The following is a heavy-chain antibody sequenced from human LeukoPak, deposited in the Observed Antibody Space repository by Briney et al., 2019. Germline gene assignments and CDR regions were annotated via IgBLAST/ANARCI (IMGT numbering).Heavy chain of an antibody. J-gene: IGHJ4*02. D-gene: IGHD3-22*01. Sequence: ASVKVSCKASGYTFTSYGISWERQAPGQGLEWMGWISAYNGDTNYAQKLQGRVTMTTDTSTSTAYMELRSLRSDDTAVYYCARESNPYDSSGYYSPTFDYWGQGTLVTVSS. V-gene: IGHV1-18*01. CDR1: GYTFTSYG. CDR2: ISAYNGDT. CDR3: ARESNPYDSSGYYSPTFDY.